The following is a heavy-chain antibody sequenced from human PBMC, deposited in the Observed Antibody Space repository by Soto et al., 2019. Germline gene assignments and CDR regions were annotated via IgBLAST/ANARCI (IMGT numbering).Heavy chain of an antibody. CDR1: GFNFNIYS. CDR3: ATQGPAAGTY. Sequence: GGSLRLSCAASGFNFNIYSMNWVRQAPGKGLEWVSVIYSGGSTYYADSVKGRFTISRHNSKNTLYLQMNSLRAEDTAVYYCATQGPAAGTYWGQGTLVTVSS. J-gene: IGHJ4*02. V-gene: IGHV3-53*04. CDR2: IYSGGST. D-gene: IGHD6-13*01.